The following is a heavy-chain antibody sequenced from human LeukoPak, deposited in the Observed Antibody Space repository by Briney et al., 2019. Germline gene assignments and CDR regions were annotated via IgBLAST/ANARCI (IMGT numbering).Heavy chain of an antibody. Sequence: PGGSLRLSCAASGFTFSTYWMHWVRQAPGKGLVGVAQINSDGSSTSYADSVKGRFTISRDSAKNTLYLQMINLRAEDTAVYYCGSLTVVAKDHWGQGTLVTVSP. CDR2: INSDGSST. D-gene: IGHD3-22*01. J-gene: IGHJ4*02. CDR3: GSLTVVAKDH. CDR1: GFTFSTYW. V-gene: IGHV3-74*01.